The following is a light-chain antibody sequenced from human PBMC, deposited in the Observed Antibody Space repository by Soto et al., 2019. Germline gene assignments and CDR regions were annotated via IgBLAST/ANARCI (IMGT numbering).Light chain of an antibody. V-gene: IGLV2-14*03. CDR3: ISYTDRQSYL. J-gene: IGLJ1*01. Sequence: QSPLTQPASVSGSAGQSITISCRGTSSDIGSYDHVAWYQQFPGKSPKLIIYAVSDRPSGVSDRFSGSKSGISASLTISGLQTEDEADYYCISYTDRQSYLFGTGTKVTVL. CDR2: AVS. CDR1: SSDIGSYDH.